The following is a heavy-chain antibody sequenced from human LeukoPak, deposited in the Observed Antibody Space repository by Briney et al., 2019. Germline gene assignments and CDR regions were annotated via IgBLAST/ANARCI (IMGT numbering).Heavy chain of an antibody. CDR1: GFTFSNAW. J-gene: IGHJ4*02. D-gene: IGHD3-9*01. V-gene: IGHV3-15*01. CDR2: IKSKTDGGTT. Sequence: GGSLRLSCAASGFTFSNAWMSWVRQAPGKGLEWVGRIKSKTDGGTTDYAAPVKGRFTISRDDSKSIAYLQMNSLKTEDTAVYYCTRVHYDILTGLEYFDYWGQGTLVTVSS. CDR3: TRVHYDILTGLEYFDY.